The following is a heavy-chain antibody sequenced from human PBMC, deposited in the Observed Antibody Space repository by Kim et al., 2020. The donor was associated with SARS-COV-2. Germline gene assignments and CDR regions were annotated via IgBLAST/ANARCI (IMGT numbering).Heavy chain of an antibody. CDR3: ARGGVATIWSY. V-gene: IGHV4-59*01. CDR2: MFYSGST. Sequence: SETLSLTCTVSGGSINNYYWSWIRKPLGKGLEWIGYMFYSGSTNYNPSLKSRVTISVDTSKNQFSLNLTSVTPADTAVYYCARGGVATIWSYWGQGTLVSVSS. J-gene: IGHJ4*02. CDR1: GGSINNYY. D-gene: IGHD5-12*01.